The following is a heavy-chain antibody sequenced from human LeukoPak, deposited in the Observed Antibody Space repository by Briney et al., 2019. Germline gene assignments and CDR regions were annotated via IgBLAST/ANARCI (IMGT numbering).Heavy chain of an antibody. Sequence: SETLSLTCTVSGGSISSYYWSWIRQPPGKGLEWIGYIYYSGSTNYNPSLKSRVTISVDTSKNQFSLKLSSVTAADTAVYYCARARLYCSGGSCHYYYYYMDVWGKGTTVTISS. D-gene: IGHD2-15*01. CDR2: IYYSGST. V-gene: IGHV4-59*01. J-gene: IGHJ6*03. CDR3: ARARLYCSGGSCHYYYYYMDV. CDR1: GGSISSYY.